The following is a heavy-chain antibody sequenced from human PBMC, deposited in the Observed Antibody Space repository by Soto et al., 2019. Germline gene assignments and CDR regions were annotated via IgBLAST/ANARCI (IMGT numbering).Heavy chain of an antibody. CDR1: GFTFSSYG. J-gene: IGHJ6*03. D-gene: IGHD6-13*01. V-gene: IGHV3-33*01. CDR3: ARDPRGSSWFDYYYYYMDV. CDR2: IWYDGSNK. Sequence: QVQLVESGGGVVQPGRSLRLSCAASGFTFSSYGMHWVRQAPGKGLEWVAVIWYDGSNKYYADSVKGRFTISRDNSKNTLYLQMNSLRAEDTAGYYCARDPRGSSWFDYYYYYMDVLGKGTTVPVSS.